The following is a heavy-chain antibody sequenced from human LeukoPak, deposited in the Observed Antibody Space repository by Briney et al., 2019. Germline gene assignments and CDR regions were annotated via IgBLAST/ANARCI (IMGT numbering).Heavy chain of an antibody. V-gene: IGHV4-4*07. Sequence: ETLSLTCTVSGDSISSYYWTWIRQPAGKGLEWVGRFRPSGCTDYNPSLKSQVAMSVNTCKKHCPMRLRSLTAADAVAYYCAKNYDGAFDYWGQGTLVTVSS. CDR2: FRPSGCT. CDR1: GDSISSYY. J-gene: IGHJ4*02. CDR3: AKNYDGAFDY. D-gene: IGHD3-10*01.